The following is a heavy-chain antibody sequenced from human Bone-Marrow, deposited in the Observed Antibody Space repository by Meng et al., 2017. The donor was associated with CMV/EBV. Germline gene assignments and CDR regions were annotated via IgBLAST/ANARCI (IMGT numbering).Heavy chain of an antibody. D-gene: IGHD3-22*01. CDR1: GFTFSSYG. Sequence: GGSLRLSCAASGFTFSSYGMHWVRQAPGKGLEWVAFIRYDGSNKYYADSVKGRFTISRDNSKNTLYLQMNSLRAEDTAVYYCAKDDGPVVLARVIGVGYYGMDVWGQGTTVTGSS. J-gene: IGHJ6*02. V-gene: IGHV3-30*02. CDR3: AKDDGPVVLARVIGVGYYGMDV. CDR2: IRYDGSNK.